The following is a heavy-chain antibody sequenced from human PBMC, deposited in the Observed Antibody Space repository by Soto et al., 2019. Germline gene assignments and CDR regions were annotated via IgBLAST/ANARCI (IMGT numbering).Heavy chain of an antibody. CDR3: ARDSSGSSAYSY. CDR2: VSPYNGGI. J-gene: IGHJ4*02. CDR1: GYSFSSYG. D-gene: IGHD3-22*01. V-gene: IGHV1-18*04. Sequence: QVRLVQSGTEMKRPGASVKVSCEASGYSFSSYGFNWVRQAPGQGLEWMGWVSPYNGGINYGQKFQGRVTMTTDTSTSTAYMEMRSLRSDDTAVYYCARDSSGSSAYSYWGQGTLVTVSS.